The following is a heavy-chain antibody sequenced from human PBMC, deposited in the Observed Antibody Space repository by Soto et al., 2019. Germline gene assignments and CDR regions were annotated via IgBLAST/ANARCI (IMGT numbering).Heavy chain of an antibody. J-gene: IGHJ4*02. V-gene: IGHV3-21*01. Sequence: EVQLVESGGGLVKPGGSLRLSCAASGFTFSSYSLTWVRQAPGKGLEWVSSISSSGAYIFYADSVKGRFTISRDNAKSSVYLQMNSLSAEDTALYYCATVTRSGYWGQGTLVTVSS. CDR2: ISSSGAYI. CDR3: ATVTRSGY. CDR1: GFTFSSYS. D-gene: IGHD4-17*01.